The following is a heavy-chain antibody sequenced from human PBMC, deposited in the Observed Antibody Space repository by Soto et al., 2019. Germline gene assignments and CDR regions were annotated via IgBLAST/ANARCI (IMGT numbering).Heavy chain of an antibody. CDR1: GYSFTSYW. J-gene: IGHJ3*02. CDR3: ATTPGRMMVRDVLSDAFET. Sequence: PGESLKISCTGSGYSFTSYWIGWVRQMPGKGLEWMGIIYPGDSDTRYSPSFQGQVTISADKSISTAYLQWSSLKASDTAMYYCATTPGRMMVRDVLSDAFETPGQETTVTVSS. D-gene: IGHD3-10*01. CDR2: IYPGDSDT. V-gene: IGHV5-51*01.